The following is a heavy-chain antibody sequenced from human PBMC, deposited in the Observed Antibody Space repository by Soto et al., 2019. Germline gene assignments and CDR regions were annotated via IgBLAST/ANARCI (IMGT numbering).Heavy chain of an antibody. CDR1: GFTFSSYG. J-gene: IGHJ4*02. CDR3: AREEMATIPGY. D-gene: IGHD5-12*01. V-gene: IGHV3-33*01. CDR2: IWYDGSNK. Sequence: QVQLVESGGGMVQPGRSLRLSCAASGFTFSSYGMHWVRQAPGKGLEWVAVIWYDGSNKYYADSVKGRFTISRDNSKNTLYLQMNSLRAEDTAVYYCAREEMATIPGYWGQGTLVTVSS.